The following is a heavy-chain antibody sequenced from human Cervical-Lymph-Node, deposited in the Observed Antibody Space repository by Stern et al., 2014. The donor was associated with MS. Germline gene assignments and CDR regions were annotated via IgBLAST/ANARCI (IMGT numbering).Heavy chain of an antibody. J-gene: IGHJ4*02. Sequence: VQLVQSGAEMKKPGESLKISCKGSGYSFTLYWIGWGRQMPGKGMDVMGIICPGASDTRYTPSFQGRVTISADKSNSTASLQCSSLKASDTAMYYCAALVRGSYFYWGQGTLVTVSS. D-gene: IGHD1-26*01. CDR1: GYSFTLYW. V-gene: IGHV5-51*01. CDR2: ICPGASDT. CDR3: AALVRGSYFY.